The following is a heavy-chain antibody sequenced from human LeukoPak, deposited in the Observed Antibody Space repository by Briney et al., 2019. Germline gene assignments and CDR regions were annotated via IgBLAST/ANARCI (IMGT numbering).Heavy chain of an antibody. CDR2: IYSGGST. CDR1: GFTVSSNY. Sequence: GGSLRLSCAASGFTVSSNYMSWVRQAPGKGPEWVSVIYSGGSTYYADSVKGRFTISRDNSKNTLYLQMNSLRAEDTAVYYCAKEVEYCSGGSCPLDYWGQGTLVTVSS. J-gene: IGHJ4*02. V-gene: IGHV3-53*01. D-gene: IGHD2-15*01. CDR3: AKEVEYCSGGSCPLDY.